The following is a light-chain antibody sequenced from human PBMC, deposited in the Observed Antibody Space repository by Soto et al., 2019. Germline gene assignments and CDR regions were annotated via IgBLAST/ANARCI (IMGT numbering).Light chain of an antibody. CDR3: QQYGIYPYT. Sequence: DIQMTQFPSTLSASVGDRVTITCRAGQSVYSRLLAWYQQNPGKAPNLLIYKTSTLESGVPSRFSGSGSGTEFTLTISSLQPDDFATYYCQQYGIYPYTFGQGTKLEVK. CDR1: QSVYSR. J-gene: IGKJ2*01. CDR2: KTS. V-gene: IGKV1-5*03.